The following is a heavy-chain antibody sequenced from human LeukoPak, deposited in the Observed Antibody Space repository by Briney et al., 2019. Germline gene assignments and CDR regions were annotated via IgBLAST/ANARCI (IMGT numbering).Heavy chain of an antibody. CDR2: ISSSSSYI. D-gene: IGHD5-12*01. CDR1: GFTFSSYS. V-gene: IGHV3-21*01. J-gene: IGHJ4*02. Sequence: GGSLRLSCAASGFTFSSYSMNWVRQAPGKGLEWVSSISSSSSYIYYADSVKGRFTISRDNAKNSLYLQMNSLRAEDTAVYYCARDPANIVATTHFDYWGQGTLVTVSS. CDR3: ARDPANIVATTHFDY.